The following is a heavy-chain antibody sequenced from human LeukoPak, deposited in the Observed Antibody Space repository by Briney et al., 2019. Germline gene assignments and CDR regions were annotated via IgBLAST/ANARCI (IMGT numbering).Heavy chain of an antibody. Sequence: GGSLRLSCAASGFIFSKAWMSWVRQAPGKGLEWVGRFKSKTDGGTTDYAAPVKGRFTISRDDSKRTLDLQMNSLKIEDTAIYYCTTYYRPDDYGDYAPFDYWGQGILVTVAS. CDR3: TTYYRPDDYGDYAPFDY. D-gene: IGHD4-17*01. J-gene: IGHJ4*02. V-gene: IGHV3-15*01. CDR1: GFIFSKAW. CDR2: FKSKTDGGTT.